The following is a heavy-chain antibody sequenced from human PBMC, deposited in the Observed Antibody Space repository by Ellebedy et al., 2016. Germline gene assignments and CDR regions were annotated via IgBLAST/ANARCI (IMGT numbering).Heavy chain of an antibody. CDR1: GFTFSSYS. CDR3: AKATWRGLLLWSAFDI. J-gene: IGHJ3*02. V-gene: IGHV3-21*01. D-gene: IGHD5-18*01. Sequence: GGSLRLSXAASGFTFSSYSMNWVRQAPGKGLEWVSSISSSSSYIYYADSVKGRFTISRDNAKNSLYLQMNSLRAEDTAVYYCAKATWRGLLLWSAFDIWGQGTMVTVSS. CDR2: ISSSSSYI.